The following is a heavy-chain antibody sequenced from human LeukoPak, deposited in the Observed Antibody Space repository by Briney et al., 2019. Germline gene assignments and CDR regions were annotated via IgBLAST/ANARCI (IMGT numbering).Heavy chain of an antibody. CDR3: ARCVVPGTLDY. CDR2: IYYRGST. V-gene: IGHV4-31*03. CDR1: GGSIISGGYY. Sequence: PSQTLSLTCTVSGGSIISGGYYWSWIRQHPGKGLEWIGYIYYRGSTYYNPSLKSRVTISVDMPKNQFFLNLTSVTAADTAVYYCARCVVPGTLDYWGQGTLVTVSS. J-gene: IGHJ4*02. D-gene: IGHD3-10*01.